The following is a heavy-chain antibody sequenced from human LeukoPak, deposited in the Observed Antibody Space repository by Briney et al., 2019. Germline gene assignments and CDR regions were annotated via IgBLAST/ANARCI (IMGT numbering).Heavy chain of an antibody. Sequence: GGSLRLSCAASGFTFTNYWMHWVRQAPGKGLVWVSRINSDGSSTSYADSVKGRFTISRDNAKNTLYLQMNSLRAEDTAVYYCARAGGRSSPLGYWGQGTLVTVSS. CDR1: GFTFTNYW. V-gene: IGHV3-74*01. CDR3: ARAGGRSSPLGY. J-gene: IGHJ4*02. D-gene: IGHD2-2*01. CDR2: INSDGSST.